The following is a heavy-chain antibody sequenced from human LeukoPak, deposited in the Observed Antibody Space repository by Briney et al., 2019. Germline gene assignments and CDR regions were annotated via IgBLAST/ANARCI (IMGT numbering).Heavy chain of an antibody. CDR1: GYTFTSYG. CDR2: ISAYYGNT. V-gene: IGHV1-18*01. D-gene: IGHD6-19*01. J-gene: IGHJ4*02. Sequence: ASVKVSCKASGYTFTSYGITWVRQAPGQGLEWMGWISAYYGNTNYAQKLQGRVAMTTDTSTTTAYMELRSLKSDDAAVYYCARDGDSSGWPNDYWGQGTLVTVSS. CDR3: ARDGDSSGWPNDY.